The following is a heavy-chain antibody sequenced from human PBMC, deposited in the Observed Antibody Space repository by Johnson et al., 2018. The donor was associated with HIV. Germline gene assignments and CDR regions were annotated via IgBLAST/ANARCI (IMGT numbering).Heavy chain of an antibody. D-gene: IGHD3-3*01. V-gene: IGHV3-66*01. CDR3: ARDSPGGYDFWSGYHGTDAFDI. J-gene: IGHJ3*02. Sequence: VQLVESGGGLVKPGGSLRLSCAASGITFSDYYMSWIRQAPGKGLEWVSVIYSGGSTYYADSVKGRFTISRDNSKNTLYLQMNSLRAEDTAVYYCARDSPGGYDFWSGYHGTDAFDIWGQGTMVTVSS. CDR1: GITFSDYY. CDR2: IYSGGST.